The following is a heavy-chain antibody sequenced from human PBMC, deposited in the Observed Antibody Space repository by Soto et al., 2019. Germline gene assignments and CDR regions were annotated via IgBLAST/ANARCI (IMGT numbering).Heavy chain of an antibody. CDR3: AADYGGNSDLDY. V-gene: IGHV3-11*03. Sequence: PGGSLRLSCAASGFTFSDYYMSWIRQAPGQGLEWISYVSGSSGFTNYADSVKDRFTISRDKAKNPVYLQMNSLRAEDTAVYYCAADYGGNSDLDYWGQGTLVTVSS. D-gene: IGHD4-17*01. CDR2: VSGSSGFT. J-gene: IGHJ4*02. CDR1: GFTFSDYY.